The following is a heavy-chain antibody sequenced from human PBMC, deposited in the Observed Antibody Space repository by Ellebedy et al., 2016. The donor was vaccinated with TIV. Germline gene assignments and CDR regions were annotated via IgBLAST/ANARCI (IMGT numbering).Heavy chain of an antibody. Sequence: ASVKVSCKASGYIFTSYAITWIRQAPGQGLEWMGWISAHNGHTYYAQSIQGRVTMTTDTSTSTAYMELRSLRSDDTAVYYCARDRRHPFQSENWFDPWGQGTLVTVSS. J-gene: IGHJ5*02. CDR2: ISAHNGHT. CDR3: ARDRRHPFQSENWFDP. V-gene: IGHV1-18*01. CDR1: GYIFTSYA.